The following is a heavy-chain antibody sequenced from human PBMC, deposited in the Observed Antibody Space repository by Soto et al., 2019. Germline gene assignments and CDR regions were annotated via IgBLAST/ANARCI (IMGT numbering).Heavy chain of an antibody. V-gene: IGHV3-15*07. Sequence: EVQLVESGGGLVKPGGSLRLSCAASGFTFSNAWMNWVRQAPGKGLEWVGRIKSKTDCGTTDYAAPVKGRFTISRDDSKNTLYLQMNSLKTEDTAVYYCTMCSGGSCRPWGQGTLVTVSS. CDR2: IKSKTDCGTT. CDR1: GFTFSNAW. J-gene: IGHJ5*02. D-gene: IGHD2-15*01. CDR3: TMCSGGSCRP.